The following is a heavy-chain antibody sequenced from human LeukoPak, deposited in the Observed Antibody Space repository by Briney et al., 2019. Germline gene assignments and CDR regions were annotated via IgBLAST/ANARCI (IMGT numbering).Heavy chain of an antibody. J-gene: IGHJ4*02. CDR3: ARGQGSMEAEMATTADFFDY. CDR2: IIPIFGTA. Sequence: GASVKVSCKASGGTFSRYAFSWVRQAPGQGLEWMGGIIPIFGTANYAQKFQGRVTITADESTSTAYMDLSSLRSEDTAVYYCARGQGSMEAEMATTADFFDYWGQGTLVTVSS. D-gene: IGHD5-24*01. CDR1: GGTFSRYA. V-gene: IGHV1-69*13.